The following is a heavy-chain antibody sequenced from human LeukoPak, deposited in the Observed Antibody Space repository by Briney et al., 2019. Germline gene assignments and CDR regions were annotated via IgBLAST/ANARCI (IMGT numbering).Heavy chain of an antibody. D-gene: IGHD4-23*01. Sequence: ASVKVSCKASGGTFSSYAISWVRQAPGQGLEWMGGIIPIFGTANYAQKFQGRVTITADKSTSTAYMELSSLRSEDTAVYYCARGPGWGPDDYGGNLVFDYWGQGTLVTVSS. CDR3: ARGPGWGPDDYGGNLVFDY. V-gene: IGHV1-69*06. J-gene: IGHJ4*02. CDR1: GGTFSSYA. CDR2: IIPIFGTA.